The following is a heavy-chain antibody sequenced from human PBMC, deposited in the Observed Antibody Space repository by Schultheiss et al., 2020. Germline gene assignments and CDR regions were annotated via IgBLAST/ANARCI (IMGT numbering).Heavy chain of an antibody. Sequence: GGSLRLSCAASGFTFSSYGMHWVRQAPGKGLEWVAVIWYDGSNKYYADSVKGRFTISRDNSKNTLYLQMNSLRAEDTAVYYCARVVAAAGQVPDAFDIWGQGTMVTVSS. J-gene: IGHJ3*02. CDR1: GFTFSSYG. CDR3: ARVVAAAGQVPDAFDI. CDR2: IWYDGSNK. V-gene: IGHV3-33*01. D-gene: IGHD6-13*01.